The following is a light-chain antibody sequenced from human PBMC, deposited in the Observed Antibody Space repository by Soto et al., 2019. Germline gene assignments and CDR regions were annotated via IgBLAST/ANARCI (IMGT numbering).Light chain of an antibody. V-gene: IGKV3-15*01. J-gene: IGKJ5*01. CDR1: QSVSSN. Sequence: EIVMTQSPATLSVSPGERATLSCRASQSVSSNLAWYQQKPGQAPRLLIYGASTRATGIPARFSGSGSGTEFTLTISSLQSEDFAVYYCQKYNNWPSTFGQGTRLEIK. CDR2: GAS. CDR3: QKYNNWPST.